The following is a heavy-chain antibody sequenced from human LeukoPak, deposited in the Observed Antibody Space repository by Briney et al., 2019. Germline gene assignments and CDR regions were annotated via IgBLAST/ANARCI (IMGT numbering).Heavy chain of an antibody. CDR2: IIPIFGTA. Sequence: EASVKVSCKASGGTFSSYAISWVRQAPGQGLEWMGRIIPIFGTANYAQKFQGRVTITTDESTSTAYMELSSLRSEDTAVYSCARDLRQVDTAMATEYNWFDPWGQGTLVTVAS. D-gene: IGHD5-18*01. CDR1: GGTFSSYA. CDR3: ARDLRQVDTAMATEYNWFDP. J-gene: IGHJ5*02. V-gene: IGHV1-69*05.